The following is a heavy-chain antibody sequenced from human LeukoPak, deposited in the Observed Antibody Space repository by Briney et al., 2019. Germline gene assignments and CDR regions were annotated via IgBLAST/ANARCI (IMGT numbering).Heavy chain of an antibody. CDR1: GFTFSSYG. V-gene: IGHV3-21*06. CDR3: ARALIGYYFDY. Sequence: GGSLRLSCAASGFTFSSYGMSWVRQAPGKGLEWVSSVSNSGDYIHYADSVKVRFTISRDNSKNSLYLQMNSLRAEDTAVYYCARALIGYYFDYWGQGTLVTVSS. J-gene: IGHJ4*02. D-gene: IGHD2-8*01. CDR2: VSNSGDYI.